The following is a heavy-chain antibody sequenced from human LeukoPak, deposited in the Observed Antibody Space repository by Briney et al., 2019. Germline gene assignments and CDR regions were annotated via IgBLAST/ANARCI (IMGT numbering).Heavy chain of an antibody. CDR2: IYYSGST. CDR3: ARGGMIVVVITTAGVEFDY. CDR1: GGSISSYY. Sequence: SETLSLTCTVSGGSISSYYWSWIRQPPGKGLEWIGYIYYSGSTNYNPSLKSRVTISVDTSKNQFSLKLSSVTAADTAVYYCARGGMIVVVITTAGVEFDYWGQGTLVTVSS. D-gene: IGHD3-22*01. J-gene: IGHJ4*02. V-gene: IGHV4-59*12.